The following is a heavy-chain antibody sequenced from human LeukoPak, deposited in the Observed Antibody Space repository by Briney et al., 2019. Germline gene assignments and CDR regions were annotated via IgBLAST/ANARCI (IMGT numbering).Heavy chain of an antibody. Sequence: GGSLRLSCAASGFTFSSYGMHWVRQAPGKGLEWVAVISYDGSNKYCADSVKGRFTISRDNSKNTLYLQMNSLRAEDTAVYYCAKGTAMAASFDYWGQGTLVTVSS. CDR1: GFTFSSYG. V-gene: IGHV3-30*18. D-gene: IGHD5-18*01. J-gene: IGHJ4*02. CDR3: AKGTAMAASFDY. CDR2: ISYDGSNK.